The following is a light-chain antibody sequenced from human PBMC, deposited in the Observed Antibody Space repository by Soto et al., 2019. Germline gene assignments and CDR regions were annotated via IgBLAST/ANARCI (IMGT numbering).Light chain of an antibody. CDR1: SSDVGNYNL. J-gene: IGLJ2*01. Sequence: QSALTQPASVSGSPGQSITISCTGTSSDVGNYNLVSWYQQHPGKAPKLMIYEVNKRPSGVSNRFSGSKSGNTASLTISGLEAEDEDDYHCCSSGGDRILLLGGGTKVTVL. CDR3: CSSGGDRILL. CDR2: EVN. V-gene: IGLV2-23*02.